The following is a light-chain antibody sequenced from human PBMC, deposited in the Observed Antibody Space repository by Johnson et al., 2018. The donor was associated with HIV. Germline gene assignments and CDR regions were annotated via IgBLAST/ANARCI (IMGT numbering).Light chain of an antibody. V-gene: IGLV1-51*02. CDR3: GTWDSSLREV. J-gene: IGLJ1*01. CDR2: KND. Sequence: QSVLTQPPSVSAAPGQKVTISCSTNSSNFGNDYVSWYQQLPGTAPKLLIYKNDKRPSGIPDRFSGSKSGTSATLGITGLQTGDEADYYCGTWDSSLREVFGTGTKVTVL. CDR1: SSNFGNDY.